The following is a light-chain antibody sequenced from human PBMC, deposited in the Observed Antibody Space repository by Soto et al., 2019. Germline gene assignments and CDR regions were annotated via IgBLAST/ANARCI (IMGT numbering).Light chain of an antibody. J-gene: IGKJ2*04. V-gene: IGKV3-20*01. Sequence: EIVLTQSPGTLSLSPGERATLSCRASQSVSSSYLAWYQQKPGQAPRLLIYGASSRATGIPDRFSGSGSGTDFALTISRLEPEDFAVYYCHQYGSAPLCSLGQVTKLEIK. CDR1: QSVSSSY. CDR3: HQYGSAPLCS. CDR2: GAS.